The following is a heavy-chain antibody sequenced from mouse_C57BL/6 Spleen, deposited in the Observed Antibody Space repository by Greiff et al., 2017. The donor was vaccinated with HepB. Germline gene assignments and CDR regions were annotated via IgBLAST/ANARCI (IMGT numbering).Heavy chain of an antibody. CDR1: GFTFSDYG. CDR3: AKTTVARKGMDY. CDR2: ISSGSSTI. D-gene: IGHD1-1*01. J-gene: IGHJ4*01. V-gene: IGHV5-17*01. Sequence: EVQRVESGGGLVKPGGSLKLSCAASGFTFSDYGMHWVRQAPEKGLEWVAYISSGSSTIYYADTVKGRFTISRDNAKNTLFLQMTSLRSEDTAMYYCAKTTVARKGMDYWGQGTSVTVSS.